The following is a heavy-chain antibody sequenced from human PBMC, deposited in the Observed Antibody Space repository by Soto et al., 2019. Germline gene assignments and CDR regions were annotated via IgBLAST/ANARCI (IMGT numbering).Heavy chain of an antibody. CDR1: GFTFSVSA. CDR2: ITRSGSEA. D-gene: IGHD6-19*01. J-gene: IGHJ1*01. Sequence: EVQLLESGGGLVQPGGSLRLSCAASGFTFSVSAMSWVRQAPGKGLEHVASITRSGSEAFYGDSVRGRFSMSRDNSKNILILEMNSMRVEDTARYYCAKEGSDSGWYWASWGQGALVNVS. CDR3: AKEGSDSGWYWAS. V-gene: IGHV3-23*01.